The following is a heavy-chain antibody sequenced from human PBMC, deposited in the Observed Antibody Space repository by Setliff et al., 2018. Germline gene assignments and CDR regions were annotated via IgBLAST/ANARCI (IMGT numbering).Heavy chain of an antibody. Sequence: SETLSLTCTVSGGSISSYYWSWIRQPAGKGLEWIGRIYSSGTTAYNPSLRSRVTISVDTSKNLFSLKLSSVTAADTALYYCARDEHYYESSAYRYHYYGMDVWGQGTTVTVSS. J-gene: IGHJ6*02. CDR3: ARDEHYYESSAYRYHYYGMDV. CDR1: GGSISSYY. V-gene: IGHV4-4*07. CDR2: IYSSGTT. D-gene: IGHD3-22*01.